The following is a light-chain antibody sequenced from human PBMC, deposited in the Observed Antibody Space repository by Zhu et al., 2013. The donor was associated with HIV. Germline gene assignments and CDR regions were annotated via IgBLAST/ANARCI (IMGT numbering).Light chain of an antibody. J-gene: IGKJ1*01. Sequence: EIVMTQSPATLSVSPGERATLSCRASQSVSSNLAWYQQKPGQAPRLLIYGASSRATGIPARFSGSGSGTEFTLTISSLRSEDIGVYHCQQYNNWPPWTFGQGTKVEI. V-gene: IGKV3-15*01. CDR2: GAS. CDR3: QQYNNWPPWT. CDR1: QSVSSN.